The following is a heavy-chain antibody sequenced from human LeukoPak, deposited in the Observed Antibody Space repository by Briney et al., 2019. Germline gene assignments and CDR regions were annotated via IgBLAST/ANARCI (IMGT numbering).Heavy chain of an antibody. D-gene: IGHD1-26*01. CDR1: GYPFTSYA. CDR2: INTNTGNA. Sequence: GASVKVSCKASGYPFTSYALNWVRQAPGQGLEWMGRINTNTGNATTAQGFTGRFVFSFDTSGSTAYLQISSLKAVDTAVYFCARDGGSSVMARYYYYGMDVWGQGTTVTVSS. J-gene: IGHJ6*02. CDR3: ARDGGSSVMARYYYYGMDV. V-gene: IGHV7-4-1*02.